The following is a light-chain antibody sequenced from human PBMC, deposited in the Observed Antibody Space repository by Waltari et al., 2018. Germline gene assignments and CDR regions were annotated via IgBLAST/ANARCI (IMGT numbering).Light chain of an antibody. J-gene: IGKJ4*01. CDR3: QQGSILPLT. CDR1: QSVFNY. Sequence: VLTQSPATLSLSAGASAPLSCRASQSVFNYLAWYQQKRGQAPRLLIYDTSKRATGIPARFSGSGSGTDFTLTISNLEADDFALYYCQQGSILPLTFGGGTKVEIK. CDR2: DTS. V-gene: IGKV3-11*01.